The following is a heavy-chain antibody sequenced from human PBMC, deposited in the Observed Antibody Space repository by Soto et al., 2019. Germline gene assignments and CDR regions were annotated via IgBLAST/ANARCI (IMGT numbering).Heavy chain of an antibody. CDR1: GFTFNSYS. Sequence: EVQLVESGGGLVQPGGSLRLSCAASGFTFNSYSMNWVRQAPGKGLEWVSYISSSSSTIYYADSVKGRFTISRDNAKNSLYLQMNSLRDEDTAVYYCARAGYYGSGILLWGQVTLVTVAS. CDR3: ARAGYYGSGILL. CDR2: ISSSSSTI. J-gene: IGHJ4*02. V-gene: IGHV3-48*02. D-gene: IGHD3-10*01.